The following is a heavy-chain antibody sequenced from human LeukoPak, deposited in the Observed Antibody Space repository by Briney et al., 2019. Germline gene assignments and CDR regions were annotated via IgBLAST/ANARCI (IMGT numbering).Heavy chain of an antibody. CDR1: GFTFSDHY. Sequence: GGSLRLSCAGFGFTFSDHYMDWVRQAPGKGLEWVGRTRNKANSYTTEYAASVKGRFSISRDDSKNSLYLQMNSLRVEDTAVYYCAKGPKLGDGFHCDSWGQGTLVTVSS. V-gene: IGHV3-72*01. J-gene: IGHJ4*02. D-gene: IGHD5-24*01. CDR2: TRNKANSYTT. CDR3: AKGPKLGDGFHCDS.